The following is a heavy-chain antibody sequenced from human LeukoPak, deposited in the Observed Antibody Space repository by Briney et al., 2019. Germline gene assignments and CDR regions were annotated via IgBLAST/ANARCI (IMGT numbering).Heavy chain of an antibody. CDR1: GYTLTNYA. CDR2: INPGNDNT. V-gene: IGHV1-3*01. Sequence: ASVKLSCKASGYTLTNYALHWVRQAPGQRREWMGWINPGNDNTKYSQKFQGRVTITRDTSASTAYMELSSLRAEDTAVYYCARDYYGSGTYSHPGDYWGQGTLVTVSS. CDR3: ARDYYGSGTYSHPGDY. D-gene: IGHD3-10*01. J-gene: IGHJ4*02.